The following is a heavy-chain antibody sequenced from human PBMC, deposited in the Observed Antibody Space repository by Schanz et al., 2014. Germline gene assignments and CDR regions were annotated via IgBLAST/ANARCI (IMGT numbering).Heavy chain of an antibody. D-gene: IGHD2-21*01. CDR2: TNGDGTNA. V-gene: IGHV3-74*01. Sequence: EVKLVESGGGAVRPGGSLRLSCAASGFTLSSYWMHWVRQVPGKGLEWVSCTNGDGTNAKYADSVKGRFTISRDNAKNTLYLQMNSLRADDTAVYYCARDLEGYDGGGGGFDPWGQGTLVTVSS. CDR3: ARDLEGYDGGGGGFDP. J-gene: IGHJ5*02. CDR1: GFTLSSYW.